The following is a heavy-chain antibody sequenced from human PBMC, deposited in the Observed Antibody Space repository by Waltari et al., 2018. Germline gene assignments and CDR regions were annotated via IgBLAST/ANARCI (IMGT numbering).Heavy chain of an antibody. CDR3: ARGAGGIVVNEDWFDP. D-gene: IGHD3-22*01. Sequence: QVQLVESGGGVVQPGRSLRLSCAASGFTFSSYAMHWVRQAPGKGLEWVAVISYDGINKYYADSVKGRFTISRDNSKNTLYLQMNSLRAEDTAVYYCARGAGGIVVNEDWFDPWGQGTLVTVSS. CDR1: GFTFSSYA. J-gene: IGHJ5*02. CDR2: ISYDGINK. V-gene: IGHV3-30-3*01.